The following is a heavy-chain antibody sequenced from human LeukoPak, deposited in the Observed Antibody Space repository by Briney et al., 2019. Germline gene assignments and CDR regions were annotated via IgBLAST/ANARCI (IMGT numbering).Heavy chain of an antibody. D-gene: IGHD5-18*01. Sequence: PSETLSLTCSVSGGSINSYYWSWIRQSPGKGLEWIGYIHYSGSTNYNPSLKSRVTISVDTSKNQFSLKVSSVTAADTAVYYCAGRYSYGATYAFDIWGQGTMVTVSS. V-gene: IGHV4-59*12. J-gene: IGHJ3*02. CDR1: GGSINSYY. CDR2: IHYSGST. CDR3: AGRYSYGATYAFDI.